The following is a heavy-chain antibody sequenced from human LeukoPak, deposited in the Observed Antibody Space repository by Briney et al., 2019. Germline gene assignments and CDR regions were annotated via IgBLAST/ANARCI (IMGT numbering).Heavy chain of an antibody. V-gene: IGHV1-18*01. CDR1: GYTFTSYG. D-gene: IGHD6-19*01. CDR2: ISAHNGNT. J-gene: IGHJ4*02. CDR3: ARAVLTEYGSGWYDFDY. Sequence: GASVKVSCKASGYTFTSYGISWVRQAPGQGLEWMGWISAHNGNTNYAQKLQGRVTMTTDTSTSTAYMELRSLRSDDTAVYYCARAVLTEYGSGWYDFDYWGQGTLVTVSS.